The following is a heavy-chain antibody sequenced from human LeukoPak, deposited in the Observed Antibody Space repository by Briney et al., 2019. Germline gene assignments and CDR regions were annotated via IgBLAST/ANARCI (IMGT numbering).Heavy chain of an antibody. Sequence: SETLSLTCTVSGGSISSYYWSWIRQPPGKGLEWIGYIYYSGSTNYNPSLKSRVTISVDTSKNQFSLKLSSVTAADTAVYYCARVARYCSSTSCQIWFDPWGQGTLVTVSS. J-gene: IGHJ5*02. D-gene: IGHD2-2*01. CDR3: ARVARYCSSTSCQIWFDP. CDR1: GGSISSYY. CDR2: IYYSGST. V-gene: IGHV4-59*01.